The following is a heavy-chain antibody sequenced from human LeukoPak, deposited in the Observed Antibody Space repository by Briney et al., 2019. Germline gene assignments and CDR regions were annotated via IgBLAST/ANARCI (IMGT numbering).Heavy chain of an antibody. Sequence: PGGSLRLSCAASGFIFSSYSMNWVRQAPGKGLEWVSYISSSSGTIDYADSVKGRFTISRDNAKNSLYLQMNSLRAEDTALYYCARGYGSGSYLYWGQGTLVSVSS. V-gene: IGHV3-48*04. CDR3: ARGYGSGSYLY. J-gene: IGHJ4*02. CDR1: GFIFSSYS. D-gene: IGHD3-10*01. CDR2: ISSSSGTI.